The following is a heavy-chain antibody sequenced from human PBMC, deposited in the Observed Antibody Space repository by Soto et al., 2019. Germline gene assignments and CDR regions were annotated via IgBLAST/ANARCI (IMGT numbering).Heavy chain of an antibody. CDR1: GFTFSSYA. J-gene: IGHJ3*02. CDR2: ISYDGSNK. CDR3: ARPTRPTTGAHDAFDI. V-gene: IGHV3-30*04. D-gene: IGHD7-27*01. Sequence: GSLRLSCAASGFTFSSYAMHWVRQAPGKGLEWVAVISYDGSNKYYADSVKGRFTISRDNSKNTLYLQMNSLRAEDTAVYYCARPTRPTTGAHDAFDIWGQGTMVTVS.